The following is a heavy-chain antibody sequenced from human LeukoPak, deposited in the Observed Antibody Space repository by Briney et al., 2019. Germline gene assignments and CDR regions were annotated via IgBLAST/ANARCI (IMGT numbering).Heavy chain of an antibody. J-gene: IGHJ2*01. Sequence: PGGSLRLSCAASGIIFSNYAMHWVRQGPGKGLECISTISSDGGSTCYANSVKGRFTISRDNSKNTLYLQMGSLRAEDMAVYYCARGRQGAKTRYFDLWGRGTRVTVSS. CDR3: ARGRQGAKTRYFDL. V-gene: IGHV3-64*01. CDR1: GIIFSNYA. D-gene: IGHD1-26*01. CDR2: ISSDGGST.